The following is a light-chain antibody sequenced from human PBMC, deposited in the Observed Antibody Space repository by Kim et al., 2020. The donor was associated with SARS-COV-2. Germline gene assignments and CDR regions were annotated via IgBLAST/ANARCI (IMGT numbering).Light chain of an antibody. Sequence: RVTIPCIGRSSNIGAGYDVHWYQHLPGTAPKVLIFANTYRPSGVPDRFSGSKSGTSAALVITGLQAEDEADYYCQSYDTSLSGYGFGSGTKVTV. CDR3: QSYDTSLSGYG. CDR2: ANT. CDR1: SSNIGAGYD. J-gene: IGLJ1*01. V-gene: IGLV1-40*01.